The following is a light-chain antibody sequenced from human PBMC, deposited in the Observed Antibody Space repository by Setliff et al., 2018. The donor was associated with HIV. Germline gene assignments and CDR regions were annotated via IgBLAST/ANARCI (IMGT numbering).Light chain of an antibody. CDR3: SSYTASSTLV. CDR1: SSDVGGYDY. Sequence: ALTQPASVSGSPGQSITISCTGSSSDVGGYDYVAWYQQHPGKAPKLMIYDVSQRPSGVSDRFSGSKSGITASLTISGLQPEDESDYYCSSYTASSTLVFGGGTK. V-gene: IGLV2-14*03. CDR2: DVS. J-gene: IGLJ3*02.